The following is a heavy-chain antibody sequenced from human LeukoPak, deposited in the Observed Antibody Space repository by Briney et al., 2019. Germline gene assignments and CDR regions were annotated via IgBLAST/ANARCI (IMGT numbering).Heavy chain of an antibody. Sequence: VGSHRVSRAAPGFTFTSYAMSGVRQAPGKGLESVSALTLSVSNKHYAESVKGRFTISRELSKNTSYLEMNTLRVEDTAIYYGAKDTTLRTAYHGFFVYWGKGILGTVSS. V-gene: IGHV3-23*01. CDR1: GFTFTSYA. CDR2: LTLSVSNK. J-gene: IGHJ4*02. CDR3: AKDTTLRTAYHGFFVY. D-gene: IGHD1-26*01.